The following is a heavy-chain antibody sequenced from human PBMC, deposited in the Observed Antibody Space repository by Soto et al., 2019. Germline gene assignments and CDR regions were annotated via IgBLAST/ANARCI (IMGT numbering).Heavy chain of an antibody. Sequence: SGPALGNPTQTLTLTCTFSGFSLITSGMRVSWIRQPPGKALEWLARIDWDDDKFYSTSLKTRLTISKDTSKNQVVLTMTNMDPVDTATYYCAREHYYDSSGYPYYFDYWGQGTLVTVSS. J-gene: IGHJ4*02. CDR2: IDWDDDK. D-gene: IGHD3-22*01. CDR1: GFSLITSGMR. CDR3: AREHYYDSSGYPYYFDY. V-gene: IGHV2-70*04.